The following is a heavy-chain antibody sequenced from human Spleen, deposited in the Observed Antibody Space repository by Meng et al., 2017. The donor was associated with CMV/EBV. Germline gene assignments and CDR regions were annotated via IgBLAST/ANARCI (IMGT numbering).Heavy chain of an antibody. V-gene: IGHV4-30-4*01. CDR1: GGSISSSNYY. J-gene: IGHJ2*01. CDR3: ARGQKGYFDL. Sequence: QVPLQALGPGLVKPSQTLSLTCTVSGGSISSSNYYWSWIRQPPGKGLEWSGHIYNSGSTYYNPSLKSRITISVDTSKNQFSLKLSSVTAADTAVHYCARGQKGYFDLWGRGALVTVSS. CDR2: IYNSGST.